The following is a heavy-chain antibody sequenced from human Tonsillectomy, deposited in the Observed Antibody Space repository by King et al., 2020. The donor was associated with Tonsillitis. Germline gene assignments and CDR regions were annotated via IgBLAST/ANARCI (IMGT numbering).Heavy chain of an antibody. D-gene: IGHD3-22*01. CDR2: ISSSSSYI. V-gene: IGHV3-21*01. Sequence: VQLVESGGGLVKPGGFLRLSCAASGFTFSSYSMNWVRQAPGKGLEWVSSISSSSSYIYYADSVKGRFTISRDNAKNSLYLQMNSLRAEDTAVYYCASSGYSHFDYWGQGTLVTVSS. CDR3: ASSGYSHFDY. CDR1: GFTFSSYS. J-gene: IGHJ4*02.